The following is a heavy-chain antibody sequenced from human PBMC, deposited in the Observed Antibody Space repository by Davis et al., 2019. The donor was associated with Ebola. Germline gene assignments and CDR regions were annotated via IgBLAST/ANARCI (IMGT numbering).Heavy chain of an antibody. CDR1: GGSISSYY. V-gene: IGHV4-4*07. Sequence: PAGSLRLSCTVSGGSISSYYWSWIRQPAGKGLEWIGRIYTSGSTNYNPSLKSRVTISLDTSKNQFSLKLSSVTAADTAIYYCARDLTNSDYERYFDYWGQGTLVTVSS. CDR2: IYTSGST. D-gene: IGHD5-12*01. CDR3: ARDLTNSDYERYFDY. J-gene: IGHJ4*02.